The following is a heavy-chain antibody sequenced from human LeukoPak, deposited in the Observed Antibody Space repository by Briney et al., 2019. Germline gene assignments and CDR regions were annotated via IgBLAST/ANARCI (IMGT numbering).Heavy chain of an antibody. V-gene: IGHV1-18*01. Sequence: ASVKVSCKASGYTFTSYVISWVRQAPGQGLEWMGWISAYNGNTNYAQKLQGRVTMTTDTSTSTAYMELRSLRSDDTAVYYCARDGAGSSGWWGQYYFDYWGQGTLVTVSS. CDR2: ISAYNGNT. CDR1: GYTFTSYV. J-gene: IGHJ4*02. D-gene: IGHD6-19*01. CDR3: ARDGAGSSGWWGQYYFDY.